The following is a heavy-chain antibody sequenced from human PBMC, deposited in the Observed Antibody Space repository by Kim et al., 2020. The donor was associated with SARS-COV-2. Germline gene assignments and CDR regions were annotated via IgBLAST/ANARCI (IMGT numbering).Heavy chain of an antibody. CDR2: INHSGST. D-gene: IGHD2-2*01. CDR1: GGSFSGYY. V-gene: IGHV4-34*01. CDR3: ARSSSDCSSTSCYNWFDP. J-gene: IGHJ5*02. Sequence: SETLSLTCAVYGGSFSGYYWSWIRQPPGKGLEWIGEINHSGSTNYNPPLKSRVTISVDTSKNQFSLKLSSVTAADTAVYYCARSSSDCSSTSCYNWFDPWGQRTLVTVSS.